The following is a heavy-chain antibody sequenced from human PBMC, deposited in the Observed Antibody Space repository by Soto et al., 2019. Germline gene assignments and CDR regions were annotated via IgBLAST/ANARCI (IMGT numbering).Heavy chain of an antibody. D-gene: IGHD6-19*01. Sequence: GGSLRLSCAASGFTFSSYDMHWVRQATGKVLEWVSAIGTAGDTYYPGSVKGRFTISRENAKNSLYLQMNSLRAGDTAVYYCARGRYSSGWYAWGYYYGMDVWGQGPTVTVSS. CDR1: GFTFSSYD. J-gene: IGHJ6*02. CDR2: IGTAGDT. CDR3: ARGRYSSGWYAWGYYYGMDV. V-gene: IGHV3-13*01.